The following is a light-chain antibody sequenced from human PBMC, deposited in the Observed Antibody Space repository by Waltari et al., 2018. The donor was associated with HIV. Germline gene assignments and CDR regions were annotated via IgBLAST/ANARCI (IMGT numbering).Light chain of an antibody. Sequence: QSVLTQPPSASGTPGQRVTISCSGSSSKIGRNTVNWYQQLPGTDPKLLIYSNNQRPSGVPDRFSGSKSGPSASLAISGLQSEDEADYYCAAWDDSLNGWVFGGGTKLTVL. CDR3: AAWDDSLNGWV. CDR1: SSKIGRNT. CDR2: SNN. V-gene: IGLV1-44*01. J-gene: IGLJ3*02.